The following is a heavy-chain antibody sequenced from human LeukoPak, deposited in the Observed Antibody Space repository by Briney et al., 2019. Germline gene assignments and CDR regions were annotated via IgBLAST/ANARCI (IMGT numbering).Heavy chain of an antibody. D-gene: IGHD2-15*01. CDR2: IYSSGST. V-gene: IGHV4-61*09. CDR3: ARDIAHCSGDMCYNIRFDS. CDR1: GGSISSGSYC. J-gene: IGHJ5*01. Sequence: SETLSLTCTVSGGSISSGSYCWSWIRQPAGKGLEWIGHIYSSGSTNYNPSLKSRVTISVDTSKNQFSLKLGSVTAADTAVYYCARDIAHCSGDMCYNIRFDSWGQGTLVTVSS.